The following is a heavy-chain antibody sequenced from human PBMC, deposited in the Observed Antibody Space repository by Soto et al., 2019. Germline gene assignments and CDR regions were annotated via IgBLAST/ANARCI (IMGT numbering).Heavy chain of an antibody. D-gene: IGHD6-19*01. V-gene: IGHV3-74*01. CDR2: INSDGSST. CDR3: ARVSSSGWYGNSGFDY. J-gene: IGHJ4*02. Sequence: LRLSCAASGFTFSSYWMHWVRQAPGKGLVWVSRINSDGSSTSYADSVKGRFTISRDNAKNTLYLQMNSLRAEDTAVYYCARVSSSGWYGNSGFDYWGQGTLVTVSS. CDR1: GFTFSSYW.